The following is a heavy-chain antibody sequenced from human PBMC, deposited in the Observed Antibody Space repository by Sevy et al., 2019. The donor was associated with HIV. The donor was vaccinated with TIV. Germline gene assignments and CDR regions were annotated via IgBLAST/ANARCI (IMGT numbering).Heavy chain of an antibody. CDR1: GGSINSGDNY. CDR2: IYYSGRT. CDR3: ARDLGVRRFRDYYYYGMDV. V-gene: IGHV4-31*03. Sequence: SETLSLTCTVSGGSINSGDNYWSWIRQHPGKGLEWIGYIYYSGRTYYNPSLKSRITISVDTSKNQFSLMLISVTAADTAVYYCARDLGVRRFRDYYYYGMDVWGQGTTVTVSS. J-gene: IGHJ6*02. D-gene: IGHD3-10*02.